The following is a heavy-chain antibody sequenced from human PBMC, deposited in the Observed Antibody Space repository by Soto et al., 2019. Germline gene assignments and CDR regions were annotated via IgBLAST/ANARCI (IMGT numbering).Heavy chain of an antibody. CDR2: IMPFFGSG. Sequence: QVYLVQSGAEVKKPGSSVKVSCKALRGTFTNYAFSWVRQAPGQGLEWMGGIMPFFGSGNYAQKFQGKINITADESTSSVYLELTSLRSEDTAVYYHARDRAGYYSHFVYWGQGTLVTVSS. J-gene: IGHJ4*02. CDR3: ARDRAGYYSHFVY. V-gene: IGHV1-69*01. CDR1: RGTFTNYA. D-gene: IGHD3-22*01.